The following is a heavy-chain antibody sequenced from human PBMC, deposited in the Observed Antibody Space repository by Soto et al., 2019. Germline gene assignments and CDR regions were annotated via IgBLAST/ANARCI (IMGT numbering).Heavy chain of an antibody. V-gene: IGHV4-39*01. Sequence: TSETLSLTCTVSGDSISSSSFSWGWIRQPPGKGLEWIGTIYYTGSTDYNPSLKSRVSISVDKSKNQFSLRLSSVTAADTAVYYCASPPKAVSGYFNYWGQGALVTVSS. CDR1: GDSISSSSFS. J-gene: IGHJ4*02. CDR3: ASPPKAVSGYFNY. CDR2: IYYTGST. D-gene: IGHD3-3*01.